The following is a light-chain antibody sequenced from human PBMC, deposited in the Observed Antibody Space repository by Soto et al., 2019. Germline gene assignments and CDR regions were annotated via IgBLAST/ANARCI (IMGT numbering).Light chain of an antibody. V-gene: IGKV3-20*01. J-gene: IGKJ2*01. CDR1: QSVSSSY. Sequence: EIVLTQSPGTLSLSPGERATLSCRASQSVSSSYLAWYQQKPGQAPRLLIYGASSRATGIPDRFSGSGSGTDFTLTISRLETEDFAVYYCQQYGSSPQNTFGQGNKLEIK. CDR3: QQYGSSPQNT. CDR2: GAS.